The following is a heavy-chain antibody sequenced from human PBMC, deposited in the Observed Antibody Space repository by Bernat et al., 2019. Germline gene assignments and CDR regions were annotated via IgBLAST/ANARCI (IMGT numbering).Heavy chain of an antibody. CDR1: GGSISSDY. V-gene: IGHV4-59*08. J-gene: IGHJ2*01. CDR2: IYYSGST. D-gene: IGHD3-22*01. CDR3: ARRAYDSSGYHYVWYFDL. Sequence: QVQLQESGPGLVKPSETLSLTCTVSGGSISSDYWNWIRQPPGKGLEWIGYIYYSGSTYYNPSLQSRVTISVDTSKNQFSLSLSSVTAADTAAYYCARRAYDSSGYHYVWYFDLWGRGTLVTVSS.